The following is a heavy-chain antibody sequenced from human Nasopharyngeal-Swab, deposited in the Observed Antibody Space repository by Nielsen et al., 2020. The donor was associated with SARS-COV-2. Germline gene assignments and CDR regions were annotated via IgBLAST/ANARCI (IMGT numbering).Heavy chain of an antibody. CDR1: GYTFTSYA. J-gene: IGHJ3*02. D-gene: IGHD1-26*01. CDR3: ARSAVHSGSYYGRLDAFDI. V-gene: IGHV1-3*01. CDR2: INAGNGNT. Sequence: ASVKVSCKASGYTFTSYAMHWVRQAPGQRLEWMGWINAGNGNTKYSQKFQGRVTITRGTSASTAYMELSSLRSEDTAVYYCARSAVHSGSYYGRLDAFDIWGQGTMVTVSS.